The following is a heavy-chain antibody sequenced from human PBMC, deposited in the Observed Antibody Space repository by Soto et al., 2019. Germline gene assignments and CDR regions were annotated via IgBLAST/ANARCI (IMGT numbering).Heavy chain of an antibody. J-gene: IGHJ3*02. D-gene: IGHD5-12*01. CDR2: IGFDGNRK. CDR3: ARDRVSYSGYGDGFDM. CDR1: GFTFSRYG. V-gene: IGHV3-33*01. Sequence: QVQLVESGGGVVQPGRSLRLSCAASGFTFSRYGMNWVRQAPGKGLEWVAGIGFDGNRKYYADSVKGRLTISRDNSKSTLYVQMNSLRVEDTAVYYCARDRVSYSGYGDGFDMWGQGTMVTVSS.